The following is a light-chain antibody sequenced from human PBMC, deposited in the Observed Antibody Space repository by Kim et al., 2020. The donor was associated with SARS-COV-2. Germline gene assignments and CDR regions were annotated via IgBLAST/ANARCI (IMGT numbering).Light chain of an antibody. J-gene: IGKJ1*01. CDR2: DAS. V-gene: IGKV3D-7*01. Sequence: EIVLTQSPATLSLSPGERATLSCRASQSVSSYLAWYQQKPGQAPRLVIHDASTRATGIPARFSGSGSGTDFTLTISSLQPEDFAVYYCQQDYNLQTFGQGTKVDIK. CDR1: QSVSSY. CDR3: QQDYNLQT.